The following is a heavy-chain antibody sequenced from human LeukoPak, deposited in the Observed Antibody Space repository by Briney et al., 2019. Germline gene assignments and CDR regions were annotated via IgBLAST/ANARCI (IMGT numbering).Heavy chain of an antibody. V-gene: IGHV1-8*01. D-gene: IGHD7-27*01. Sequence: ASVTVSCKASGYTFTSYDINWVRHATGQGLEWMGWMSPNSGDTGYAQKFQGRVTMTRDTSISTAFMELTSLRSEDTAVYYCASGPPNWGFDFWGQGALVTVSS. CDR1: GYTFTSYD. CDR3: ASGPPNWGFDF. J-gene: IGHJ4*02. CDR2: MSPNSGDT.